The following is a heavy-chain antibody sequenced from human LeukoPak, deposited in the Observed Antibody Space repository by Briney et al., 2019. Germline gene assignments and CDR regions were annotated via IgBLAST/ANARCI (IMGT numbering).Heavy chain of an antibody. Sequence: ASVKVSCKAFGYTFDTSSISWVRQAPGQRLEWMGWTSPNNGNTHYAQGVQGRVTMTTDTSRSTAYMELRSLRSDDTAVYYCTRVRNSNNWWGAFDIWGQGTMVTVSS. V-gene: IGHV1-18*01. CDR3: TRVRNSNNWWGAFDI. J-gene: IGHJ3*02. CDR2: TSPNNGNT. D-gene: IGHD1-1*01. CDR1: GYTFDTSS.